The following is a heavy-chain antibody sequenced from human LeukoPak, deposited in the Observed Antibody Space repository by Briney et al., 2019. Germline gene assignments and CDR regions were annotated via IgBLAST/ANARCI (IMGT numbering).Heavy chain of an antibody. CDR3: ARGGAGYCSSTSCYSTLAFDY. CDR2: INHSGST. Sequence: PSETLSLTCAVYGGSFSGYYWSWIRQPPGKGLEWIGEINHSGSTNYNPSLKSRVTISVDTSKNQFSLKLSSVTAADTAVYYCARGGAGYCSSTSCYSTLAFDYWGQGTLVTVSS. D-gene: IGHD2-2*02. J-gene: IGHJ4*02. V-gene: IGHV4-34*01. CDR1: GGSFSGYY.